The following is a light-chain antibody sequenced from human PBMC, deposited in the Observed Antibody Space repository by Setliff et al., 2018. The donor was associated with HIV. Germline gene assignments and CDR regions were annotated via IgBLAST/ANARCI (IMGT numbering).Light chain of an antibody. Sequence: SYELTQPPSVSVAPGKTARITCEGNNIGSASVHWYQQKPGQAPVVVIYYDSDRPSGIPERFSGSNSGNTATLTISRVEAGDEADYYCQMWDSSSDHPFAFGTGTKVTVL. J-gene: IGLJ1*01. CDR2: YDS. CDR1: NIGSAS. V-gene: IGLV3-21*04. CDR3: QMWDSSSDHPFA.